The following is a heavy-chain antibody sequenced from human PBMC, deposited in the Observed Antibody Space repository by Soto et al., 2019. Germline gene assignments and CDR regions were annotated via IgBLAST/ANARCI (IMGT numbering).Heavy chain of an antibody. J-gene: IGHJ4*02. CDR3: PRISDCSYRYFDF. V-gene: IGHV2-70*01. CDR2: INWDDDE. D-gene: IGHD2-15*01. Sequence: SGDTLVNPTQTLKLTCNFSGFSLSTTSMCVGWIRQPPGKALEWLALINWDDDEYYNKSLKTRLNISKDTSKNQVGLTLPNLDPVHTATYYCPRISDCSYRYFDFWGPGTLVTV. CDR1: GFSLSTTSMC.